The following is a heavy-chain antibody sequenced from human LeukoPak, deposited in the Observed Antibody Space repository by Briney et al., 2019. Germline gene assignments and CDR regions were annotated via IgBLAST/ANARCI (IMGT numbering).Heavy chain of an antibody. J-gene: IGHJ6*02. V-gene: IGHV1-18*01. Sequence: GASVKVSCKASGYTFTSYGISWVRQAPGQGLEWMGWISAYNGNTNYAQKLQGRVTMTTDTSTSTAYMELRSLRSDDTAVYYCARDGGAAGLRYYYYYGMDVWGQGTTVTVS. CDR1: GYTFTSYG. D-gene: IGHD6-13*01. CDR2: ISAYNGNT. CDR3: ARDGGAAGLRYYYYYGMDV.